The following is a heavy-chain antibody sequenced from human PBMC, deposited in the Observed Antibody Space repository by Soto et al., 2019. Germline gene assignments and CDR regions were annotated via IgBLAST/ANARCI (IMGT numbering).Heavy chain of an antibody. CDR3: ARQIKRPPDYYDSSGYWGYYFDY. Sequence: SGTLSLTCTVSGGYISSSSYYWGWIRQPPGKGLEWIGSIYYSGSTYYNPSLKSRVTISVETSKNQFSLKLSSVTAADTAVYYCARQIKRPPDYYDSSGYWGYYFDYWGKGTLVTNSS. J-gene: IGHJ4*02. V-gene: IGHV4-39*01. D-gene: IGHD3-22*01. CDR1: GGYISSSSYY. CDR2: IYYSGST.